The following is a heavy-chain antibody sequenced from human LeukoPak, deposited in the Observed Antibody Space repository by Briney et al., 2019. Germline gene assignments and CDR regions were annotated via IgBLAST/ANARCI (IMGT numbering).Heavy chain of an antibody. V-gene: IGHV3-7*04. J-gene: IGHJ4*02. CDR1: DLTLSSYC. CDR3: ARDGYATGSHDY. D-gene: IGHD3-10*01. Sequence: GGSLRLLCTAWDLTLSSYCMSGVRQAPGKGLEWVANIKQDGSEKFYVDSVKGRFIISRDNPKNSLHLQMNRLRAEDRAVYYCARDGYATGSHDYWGQGTPVTVSP. CDR2: IKQDGSEK.